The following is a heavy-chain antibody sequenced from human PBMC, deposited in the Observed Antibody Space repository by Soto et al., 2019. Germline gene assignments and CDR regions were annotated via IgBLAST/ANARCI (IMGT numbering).Heavy chain of an antibody. V-gene: IGHV5-51*01. Sequence: PGESLKISCKGSGYSFISYWIGWVRQMPGKGPEWMGIIYPGDSDTRYSPSFQGQVTISVDKSTSTAYLQWSSLKASDTAMYYCARQSGTTLFFDSWGQGTLVTVSS. CDR3: ARQSGTTLFFDS. J-gene: IGHJ4*02. CDR1: GYSFISYW. CDR2: IYPGDSDT. D-gene: IGHD4-4*01.